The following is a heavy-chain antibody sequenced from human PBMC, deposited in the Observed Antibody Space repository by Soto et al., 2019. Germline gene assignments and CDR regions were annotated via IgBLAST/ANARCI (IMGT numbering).Heavy chain of an antibody. V-gene: IGHV4-39*01. CDR3: ARTREWELWYYFDY. CDR1: GGSISSSSYY. CDR2: IYYSGST. J-gene: IGHJ4*02. D-gene: IGHD1-26*01. Sequence: SETLSLTCTVSGGSISSSSYYWGWIRQPPGKGLEWIGSIYYSGSTYYNPSLKSRVTISVDTSKNQFSLKLSSVTAADTAVYYCARTREWELWYYFDYWGQGTLVTVSS.